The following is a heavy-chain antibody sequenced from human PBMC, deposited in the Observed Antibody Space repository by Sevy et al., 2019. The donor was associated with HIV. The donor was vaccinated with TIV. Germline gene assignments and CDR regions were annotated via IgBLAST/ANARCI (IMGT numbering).Heavy chain of an antibody. Sequence: GGSLRLSCVVSGLTFSNYWMTWVRQAPGKGLEWVANIKEDGSEKYYLFSVKDRFTISRDNAKNSLFLQMNSLRVDDTGVYYCATGAGPWGQGTLVTVSS. CDR3: ATGAGP. CDR2: IKEDGSEK. D-gene: IGHD6-19*01. CDR1: GLTFSNYW. J-gene: IGHJ5*02. V-gene: IGHV3-7*01.